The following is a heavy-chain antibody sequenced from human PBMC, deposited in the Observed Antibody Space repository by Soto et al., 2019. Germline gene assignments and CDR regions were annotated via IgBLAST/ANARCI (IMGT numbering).Heavy chain of an antibody. D-gene: IGHD2-8*02. CDR3: ARDLRLVAPGSYYYYYGMDV. CDR1: GFTVSSNY. J-gene: IGHJ6*02. V-gene: IGHV3-66*01. CDR2: IYSGGST. Sequence: PGGSLRLSCAASGFTVSSNYMSWVRQAPGKGLEWVSVIYSGGSTYYADSVKGRFTISRDNSKNTLYLQMNSLRAEDTAVYYCARDLRLVAPGSYYYYYGMDVWGQGTTVTVSS.